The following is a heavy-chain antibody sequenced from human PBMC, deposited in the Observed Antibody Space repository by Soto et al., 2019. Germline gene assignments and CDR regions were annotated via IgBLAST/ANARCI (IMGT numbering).Heavy chain of an antibody. J-gene: IGHJ4*02. CDR2: ISWNSGNI. D-gene: IGHD3-16*01. CDR1: GFTFDDYV. CDR3: ARGLSAVPSYLDY. V-gene: IGHV3-9*01. Sequence: EVQLVESGGGLVQPGRSLRLSCVASGFTFDDYVMHWVRQVPGKCLEWVSGISWNSGNIDYADSVKGRFTISRDNAMNSLYLQMTSLRPEDTALYYCARGLSAVPSYLDYWGQETLVTVSS.